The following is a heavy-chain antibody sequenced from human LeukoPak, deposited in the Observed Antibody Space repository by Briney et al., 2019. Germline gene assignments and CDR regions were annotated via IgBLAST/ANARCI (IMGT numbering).Heavy chain of an antibody. CDR1: GGSFSGYY. D-gene: IGHD3-10*01. Sequence: SETLSLTCAVYGGSFSGYYWSWIRQPPGKGLEWIGEINHSGSTNYNPSLKSRVTISVDTSKNQFSLKLSSVTAADTAVYYCAIGSRYYYGSAIFDYWGQGTLVTVSS. J-gene: IGHJ4*02. CDR3: AIGSRYYYGSAIFDY. CDR2: INHSGST. V-gene: IGHV4-34*01.